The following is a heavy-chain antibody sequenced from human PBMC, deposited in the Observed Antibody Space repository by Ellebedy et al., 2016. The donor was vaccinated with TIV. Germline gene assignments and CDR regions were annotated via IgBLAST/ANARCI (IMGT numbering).Heavy chain of an antibody. D-gene: IGHD3-10*01. CDR3: ARESITMFRGVMVY. V-gene: IGHV4-59*12. Sequence: MPSETLSLTCTVSGGSISSYYWSWIRQPPGKGLEWIGYIYYSGSTNYNPSLKSRVTISVATSKNQFSLKLSSVTAADTAVYFCARESITMFRGVMVYWGQGTLVTVSS. CDR2: IYYSGST. CDR1: GGSISSYY. J-gene: IGHJ4*02.